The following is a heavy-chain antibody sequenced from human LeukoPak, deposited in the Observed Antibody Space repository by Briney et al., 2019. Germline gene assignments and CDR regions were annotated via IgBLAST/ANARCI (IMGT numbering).Heavy chain of an antibody. J-gene: IGHJ4*02. CDR2: IYYSGST. Sequence: PSETLSLTCTVSGGSVSSGSNYWSWIRQPPGKGLEWIGYIYYSGSTNYNPSLKSRVTISVDTSKNQFSLKLSSVTAADTAVYYCASLTSPRYDSSGYIDYWGQGTLVTVSS. D-gene: IGHD3-22*01. CDR3: ASLTSPRYDSSGYIDY. V-gene: IGHV4-61*01. CDR1: GGSVSSGSNY.